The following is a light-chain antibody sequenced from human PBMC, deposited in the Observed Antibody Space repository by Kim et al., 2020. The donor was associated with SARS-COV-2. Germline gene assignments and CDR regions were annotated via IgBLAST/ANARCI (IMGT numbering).Light chain of an antibody. J-gene: IGKJ5*01. CDR2: DAS. CDR1: QSVRTS. Sequence: EIVLTQSPATLSLSPEERATLSCRASQSVRTSLAWYQQKPGQAPRLLIYDASDRATGIPARFSGSGSGTDFTLTISSLEAEDFAVYYCQQHSNWPLGTFGQGTRLEIK. CDR3: QQHSNWPLGT. V-gene: IGKV3-11*01.